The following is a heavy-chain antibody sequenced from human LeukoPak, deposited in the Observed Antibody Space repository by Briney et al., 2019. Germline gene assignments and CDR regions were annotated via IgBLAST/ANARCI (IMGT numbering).Heavy chain of an antibody. V-gene: IGHV1-2*02. CDR1: GGTFSSYA. D-gene: IGHD5-18*01. Sequence: ASVKVSCKASGGTFSSYAISWVRQAPGQGLEWMGWINPNSGGTNYAQKFQGRVTMTRDTSISTAYMELSRLRSDDTAVYYCARDRRYSYGFDAFDIWGQGTMVTVSS. CDR3: ARDRRYSYGFDAFDI. CDR2: INPNSGGT. J-gene: IGHJ3*02.